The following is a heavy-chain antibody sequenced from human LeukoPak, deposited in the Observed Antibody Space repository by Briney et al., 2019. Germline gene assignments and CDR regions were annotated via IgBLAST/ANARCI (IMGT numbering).Heavy chain of an antibody. V-gene: IGHV3-13*01. Sequence: SGGSLRLSCEASGITFSTSDMHWVRQAPGKGLEWVSVIGTAGDTYYADSVKGRFTISRENAKNSLYLQMNSLRAGDTAVYYCARGSVRVGMDVWGQGTTVTVYS. D-gene: IGHD6-13*01. CDR1: GITFSTSD. CDR2: IGTAGDT. CDR3: ARGSVRVGMDV. J-gene: IGHJ6*02.